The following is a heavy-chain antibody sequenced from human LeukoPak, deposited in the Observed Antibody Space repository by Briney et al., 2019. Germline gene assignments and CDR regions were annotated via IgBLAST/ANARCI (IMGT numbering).Heavy chain of an antibody. V-gene: IGHV4-59*01. D-gene: IGHD2-2*01. Sequence: SETLSLTCTVSGGSIRSYYWGWIRQPPGKGLEWLGYISYSGSTNYNPSLKSRVTISVDTSKNQFSLKLSSVTAADTAVYYCARDADTSSHFDYWGQGTLVTVSS. J-gene: IGHJ4*02. CDR1: GGSIRSYY. CDR3: ARDADTSSHFDY. CDR2: ISYSGST.